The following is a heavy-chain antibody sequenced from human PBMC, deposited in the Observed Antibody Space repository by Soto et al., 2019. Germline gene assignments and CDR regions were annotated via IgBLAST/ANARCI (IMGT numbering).Heavy chain of an antibody. CDR2: IDWNDYK. Sequence: SGPTLVNPTQTLTLTCTFSGFSLITSGLGVACIRQPPGKALEWLSLIDWNDYKRYSPSLKSRLTITKDTSKNQVVLTMTNMDPMDTATYICAHRPPAGRDYWGQGTLVTVSS. D-gene: IGHD3-10*01. CDR1: GFSLITSGLG. CDR3: AHRPPAGRDY. V-gene: IGHV2-5*01. J-gene: IGHJ4*02.